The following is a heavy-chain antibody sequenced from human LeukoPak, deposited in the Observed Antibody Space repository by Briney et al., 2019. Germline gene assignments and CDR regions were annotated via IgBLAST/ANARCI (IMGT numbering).Heavy chain of an antibody. Sequence: GGSLRLSCAASGFTFSSYGMSWVRQAPGKGLEWVSAISGSGGSTYYADSVKGRFTISRDNSKNTLYLQMNSLRSDDTAVYYCARGSLYCSGGSCYSESYYYYGMDVWGQGTTVTVSS. CDR3: ARGSLYCSGGSCYSESYYYYGMDV. CDR2: ISGSGGST. CDR1: GFTFSSYG. J-gene: IGHJ6*02. D-gene: IGHD2-15*01. V-gene: IGHV3-23*01.